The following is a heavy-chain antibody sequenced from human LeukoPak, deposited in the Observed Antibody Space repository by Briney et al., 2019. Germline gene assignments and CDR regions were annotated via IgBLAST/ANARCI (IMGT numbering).Heavy chain of an antibody. CDR1: GFTFSGYT. J-gene: IGHJ3*02. D-gene: IGHD3-22*01. Sequence: GGSLRLSCAASGFTFSGYTMNWVRQAPGKGLEWVSSISSGSTYIYYADSVKGRFTISRDNAKNSLYLQMNSLRAEDTAVYYCASHYYDSSGCLGPFDIWGQGTMVTVSS. CDR3: ASHYYDSSGCLGPFDI. V-gene: IGHV3-21*01. CDR2: ISSGSTYI.